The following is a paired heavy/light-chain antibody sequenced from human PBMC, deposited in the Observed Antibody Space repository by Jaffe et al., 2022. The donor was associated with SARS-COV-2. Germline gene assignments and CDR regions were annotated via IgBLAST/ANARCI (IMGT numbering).Light chain of an antibody. Sequence: SYELIQPPAVSVSPGQTVSITCSGDKLGDKFVCWYQQKPGQSPILIIYQDSKRPSGIPERFSGSNSGNAATLTVSGTQTMDEADYYCQAWDSSTVVFGGGTKLTVL. V-gene: IGLV3-1*01. CDR3: QAWDSSTVV. J-gene: IGLJ2*01. CDR2: QDS. CDR1: KLGDKF.
Heavy chain of an antibody. D-gene: IGHD3-3*01. Sequence: QVQLQESGPGLVQPSQTLSLTCTVSGGSISSSDYFWTWIRQHPGKGLEWIGYITYRGSTHHNPSLKSRVAMSVDTSKNQFSLKLSSVTAADTAVYYCARDVYDFLSGYRGEKREIGYYYGMNVWGQGTTVSVSS. J-gene: IGHJ6*02. CDR3: ARDVYDFLSGYRGEKREIGYYYGMNV. CDR1: GGSISSSDYF. V-gene: IGHV4-31*03. CDR2: ITYRGST.